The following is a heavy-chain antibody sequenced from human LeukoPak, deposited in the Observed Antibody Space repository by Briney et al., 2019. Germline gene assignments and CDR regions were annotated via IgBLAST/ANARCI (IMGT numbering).Heavy chain of an antibody. V-gene: IGHV1-2*02. CDR1: GYTFTGHY. CDR3: ARDIGLGEFALYYYYMDV. D-gene: IGHD3-16*01. Sequence: GASVKVSCKASGYTFTGHYMHWVRQAPGQGLEWMGWINPNSGGTNYAQKFQGRVTMTRDTSISTAYMELSRLRSDDTAVYYCARDIGLGEFALYYYYMDVWGKGTTVTVSS. CDR2: INPNSGGT. J-gene: IGHJ6*03.